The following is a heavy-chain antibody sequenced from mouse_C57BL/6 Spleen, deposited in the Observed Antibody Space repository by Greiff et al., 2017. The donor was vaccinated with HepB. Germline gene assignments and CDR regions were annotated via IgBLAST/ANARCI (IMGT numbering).Heavy chain of an antibody. CDR2: IHPNSGST. CDR1: GYTFTSYW. V-gene: IGHV1-64*01. D-gene: IGHD1-1*01. J-gene: IGHJ2*01. CDR3: ATLYYGSSYNFDY. Sequence: VQLQQPGAELVKPGASVKLSCKASGYTFTSYWMHWVKQRPGQGLEWIGMIHPNSGSTNYNEKFKSKATLTVDKSSSTAYMQLSSLTSEDSAVYYCATLYYGSSYNFDYWGQGTTLTVSS.